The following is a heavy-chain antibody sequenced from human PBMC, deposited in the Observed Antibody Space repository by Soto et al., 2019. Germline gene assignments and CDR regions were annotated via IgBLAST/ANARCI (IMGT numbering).Heavy chain of an antibody. V-gene: IGHV4-59*01. Sequence: SETLSLTCTVSGGSITNYYRSWSRRPPGKGLEWIGDIYDSGSTNYNPSLKSRVTISTDASKNQFSLRLTSVTAADTAVYYCAREADTLFCSGGGGGSCYGGWLDAWGQGSLVSVSS. D-gene: IGHD2-15*01. CDR1: GGSITNYY. J-gene: IGHJ5*02. CDR3: AREADTLFCSGGGGGSCYGGWLDA. CDR2: IYDSGST.